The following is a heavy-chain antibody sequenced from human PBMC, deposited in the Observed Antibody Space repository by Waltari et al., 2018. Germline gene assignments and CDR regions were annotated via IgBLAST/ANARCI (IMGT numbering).Heavy chain of an antibody. V-gene: IGHV4-39*01. J-gene: IGHJ5*02. D-gene: IGHD6-6*01. CDR3: ASGRIAARPYWFDP. CDR2: IYYSGST. Sequence: QLQLQESGPGLVKPSETLSLTCTVSGGSISSSSYYWGWIRQPPGKGLEWIGSIYYSGSTYYNPSIKRRVTISVDTYKNQFSLKLSSVTAADTAVYYCASGRIAARPYWFDPWGQGTLVTVSS. CDR1: GGSISSSSYY.